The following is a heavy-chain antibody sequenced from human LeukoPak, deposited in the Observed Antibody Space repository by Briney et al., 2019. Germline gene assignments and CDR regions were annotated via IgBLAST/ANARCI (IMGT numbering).Heavy chain of an antibody. Sequence: SETLSLTCTVSGGSFSRHYWSWIRQPPGKGLEWLGYIYYGGSTNYNPSLKSRVTISVDTSKNQFSLKLSSVTAADTAVYYCARGLYRRATSHFDYWGQGTLVTVSS. J-gene: IGHJ4*02. CDR1: GGSFSRHY. CDR3: ARGLYRRATSHFDY. D-gene: IGHD5-24*01. CDR2: IYYGGST. V-gene: IGHV4-59*11.